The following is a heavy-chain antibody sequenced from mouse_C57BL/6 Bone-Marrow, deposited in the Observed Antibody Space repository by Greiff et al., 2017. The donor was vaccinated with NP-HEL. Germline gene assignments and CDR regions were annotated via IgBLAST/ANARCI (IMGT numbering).Heavy chain of an antibody. CDR2: INPYNGGT. Sequence: EVQLQQSGPELVKPGASVKMSCKASGYTFTDYYMNWVKQSHGKSLEWIGVINPYNGGTSYNQKFKGKATLTVDKSSSTAYMELHSLTSEDSAVYYCARSDGYDAYWGQGTLVTVSA. CDR3: ARSDGYDAY. CDR1: GYTFTDYY. J-gene: IGHJ3*01. V-gene: IGHV1-19*01. D-gene: IGHD2-2*01.